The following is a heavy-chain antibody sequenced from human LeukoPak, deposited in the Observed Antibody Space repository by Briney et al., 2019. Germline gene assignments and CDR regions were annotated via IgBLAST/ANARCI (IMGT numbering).Heavy chain of an antibody. CDR3: ARAPLSNLYDGSGYYHPFDN. CDR2: MYYSGRP. J-gene: IGHJ4*02. CDR1: GDSISDYY. Sequence: SETLSLTCIVSGDSISDYYWTWIRQPPGKGLEWIGFMYYSGRPNYNSSLKSRVTVSLDPSKNQFSLELSSVTAADTAVYYCARAPLSNLYDGSGYYHPFDNWGQGTLVTVSS. V-gene: IGHV4-59*01. D-gene: IGHD3-22*01.